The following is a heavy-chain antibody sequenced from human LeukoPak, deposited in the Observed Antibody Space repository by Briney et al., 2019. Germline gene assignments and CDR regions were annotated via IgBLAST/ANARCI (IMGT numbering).Heavy chain of an antibody. D-gene: IGHD6-13*01. Sequence: SETLSLTCTVSGGSISSYYWSWIRQPPGKGLEWIGYIYYSGSTNYNPSLKSRVTISVDTSKSQFSLKLSSVTAADTAVYYCARESYSSSWYSPYFDYWGQGTLVTVSS. J-gene: IGHJ4*02. CDR2: IYYSGST. CDR3: ARESYSSSWYSPYFDY. V-gene: IGHV4-59*01. CDR1: GGSISSYY.